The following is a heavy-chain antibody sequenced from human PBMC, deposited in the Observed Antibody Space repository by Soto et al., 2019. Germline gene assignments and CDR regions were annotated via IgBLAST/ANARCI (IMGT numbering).Heavy chain of an antibody. J-gene: IGHJ5*02. CDR3: AKFDVLMTTSGGCCNWSDP. CDR2: ISGSGGNT. CDR1: GFTFSTFA. D-gene: IGHD3-16*01. V-gene: IGHV3-23*01. Sequence: EVQLLESGGSLVQPGGSLRLSCADSGFTFSTFAMNWVRQAPGEGLEWVSSISGSGGNTQYADSVKGRVTISRDNYQNTLYLQISTLRAEHTAVYYGAKFDVLMTTSGGCCNWSDPWGQGTLVIVSS.